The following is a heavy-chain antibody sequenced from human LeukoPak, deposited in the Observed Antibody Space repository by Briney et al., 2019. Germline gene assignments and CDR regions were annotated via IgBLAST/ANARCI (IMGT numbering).Heavy chain of an antibody. CDR2: IYHSGST. V-gene: IGHV4-4*02. Sequence: SETLSLTCAVSGGSISSSNWWSWVRQPPGKGLEWIGEIYHSGSTNYNPSLKSRVTISVDKSKNQFSLKLSSVTAADTAVYYCARESYGSGSRYLDYWGQGTLVTVSS. J-gene: IGHJ4*02. CDR3: ARESYGSGSRYLDY. CDR1: GGSISSSNW. D-gene: IGHD3-10*01.